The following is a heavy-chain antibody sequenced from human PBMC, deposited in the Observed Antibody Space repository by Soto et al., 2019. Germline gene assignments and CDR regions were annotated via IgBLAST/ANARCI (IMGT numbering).Heavy chain of an antibody. V-gene: IGHV3-23*01. Sequence: EVQMLESGGGLVQPGGSLRLSCEASGFNFGSDAMSWVRQAPGKGLEWVSAITDTGGGTYYTDSVKGRFTISRDNSKNTLYLQMHSLRTQDTAVYYCVRTFVGDYWGQGILVTVSS. CDR2: ITDTGGGT. J-gene: IGHJ4*02. CDR1: GFNFGSDA. D-gene: IGHD3-16*01. CDR3: VRTFVGDY.